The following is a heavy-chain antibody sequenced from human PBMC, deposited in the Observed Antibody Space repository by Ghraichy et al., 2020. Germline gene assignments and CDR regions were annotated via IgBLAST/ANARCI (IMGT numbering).Heavy chain of an antibody. CDR2: ISQSGST. Sequence: SETLSLTCTVSGGSISNYYWSWIRQAPGKGLQWIGYISQSGSTNNSPSLKGRVTMSLDASKNQVSLKLTSVTAADTSTYYCARGPGVLGLDVWGRGTTVTFSS. V-gene: IGHV4-59*12. D-gene: IGHD3-10*01. CDR3: ARGPGVLGLDV. CDR1: GGSISNYY. J-gene: IGHJ6*02.